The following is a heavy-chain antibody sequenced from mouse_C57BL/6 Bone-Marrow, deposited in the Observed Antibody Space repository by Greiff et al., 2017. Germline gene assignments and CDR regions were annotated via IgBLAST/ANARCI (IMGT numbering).Heavy chain of an antibody. D-gene: IGHD1-1*01. CDR1: GFTFSSYG. Sequence: EVKLVESGGDLVKPGGSLKLSCAASGFTFSSYGMSWVRQTPDKRLEWVATISSGGSYTYYPDSVKGRFTISRDNAKNTLYLKMSSLKSEDTAMYYCARQRYYYGSDWYFDFWGTGTTVTVSS. CDR2: ISSGGSYT. V-gene: IGHV5-6*01. CDR3: ARQRYYYGSDWYFDF. J-gene: IGHJ1*03.